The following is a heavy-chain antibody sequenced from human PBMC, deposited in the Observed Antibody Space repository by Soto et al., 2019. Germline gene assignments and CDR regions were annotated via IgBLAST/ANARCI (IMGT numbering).Heavy chain of an antibody. V-gene: IGHV1-18*01. D-gene: IGHD3-10*01. Sequence: ASVKVSCKASGYTFTSYGISWVRQAPGQGIEWMGWISAYNGNTNYAQKLQGRVTMTTDTSTSTAYMELRSLRSDDTAVYYCARDLLAFGESSVDHWGQGTVVTVYS. CDR1: GYTFTSYG. CDR2: ISAYNGNT. CDR3: ARDLLAFGESSVDH. J-gene: IGHJ4*02.